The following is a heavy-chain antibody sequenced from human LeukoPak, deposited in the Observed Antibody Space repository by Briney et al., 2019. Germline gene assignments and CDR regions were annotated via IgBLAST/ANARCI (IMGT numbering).Heavy chain of an antibody. J-gene: IGHJ5*02. CDR2: IIPIFGTA. Sequence: SVKVSCKASGGTFSSYAISWVRQAPGQRLEWMGRIIPIFGTANYAQKFQGRVTITADKSTSTAYMELSSLRSEDTAVYYCARADNWNYGGDWFDAWGQGTLVTVSS. CDR3: ARADNWNYGGDWFDA. D-gene: IGHD1-7*01. CDR1: GGTFSSYA. V-gene: IGHV1-69*06.